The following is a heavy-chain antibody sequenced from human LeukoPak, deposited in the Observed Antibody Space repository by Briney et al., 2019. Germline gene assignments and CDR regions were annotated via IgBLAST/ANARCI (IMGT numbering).Heavy chain of an antibody. D-gene: IGHD3-3*01. CDR1: GYTFTTHN. J-gene: IGHJ4*02. CDR2: ISAYSGHT. V-gene: IGHV1-18*01. Sequence: ASVKVSCKASGYTFTTHNINWVQQAPGQGLEWIGWISAYSGHTNSAQKFQGKVTMTTDTSTNTAYMELRSLTSDDTAVYYCAREKDGPRVTIFGVAPSYFDYWGQGTLVTVSS. CDR3: AREKDGPRVTIFGVAPSYFDY.